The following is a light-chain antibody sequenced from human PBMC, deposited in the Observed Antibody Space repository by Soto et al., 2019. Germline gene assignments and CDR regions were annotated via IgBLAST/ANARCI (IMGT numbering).Light chain of an antibody. CDR1: QGVSSR. CDR3: QQTNCFPLT. CDR2: AAS. Sequence: DIEMTQSPSSVSASVGERVTLSCRASQGVSSRLAWYQQKPGNAPKLLIYAASRLESGVPTRFSGNGSGTDFPPTSSILPPEYVANYYRQQTNCFPLTFGGGTQVEIK. J-gene: IGKJ4*01. V-gene: IGKV1D-12*01.